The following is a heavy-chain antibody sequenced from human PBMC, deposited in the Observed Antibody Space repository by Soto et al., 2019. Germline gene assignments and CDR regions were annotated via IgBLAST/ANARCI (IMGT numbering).Heavy chain of an antibody. V-gene: IGHV4-34*01. CDR3: ARGSGLRDSSGYPDY. CDR1: GGSFSGYY. J-gene: IGHJ4*02. CDR2: INHSGST. D-gene: IGHD3-22*01. Sequence: QVQLQQWGAGLLKPSETLSLTCAVYGGSFSGYYWSWIRQPPGKGLEWIGEINHSGSTNYNPSLKSRVTISVDTSKNQFSLKLSSVTAEDTAVYYCARGSGLRDSSGYPDYWGQGTLVTVSS.